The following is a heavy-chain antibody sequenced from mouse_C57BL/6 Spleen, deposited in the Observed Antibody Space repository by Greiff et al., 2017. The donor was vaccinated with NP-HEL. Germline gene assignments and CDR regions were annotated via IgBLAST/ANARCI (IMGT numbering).Heavy chain of an antibody. D-gene: IGHD1-1*01. J-gene: IGHJ3*01. CDR1: GFTFSSYG. Sequence: DVKLVESGGDLVKPGGSLKLSCAASGFTFSSYGMSWVRQTPDKRLEWVATISSGGSYTYYPDSVKGRFTISRDNAKNTLYLQMSSLKSEDTAMYYCARHGITTVVATRFAYWGQGTLVTVSA. V-gene: IGHV5-6*02. CDR2: ISSGGSYT. CDR3: ARHGITTVVATRFAY.